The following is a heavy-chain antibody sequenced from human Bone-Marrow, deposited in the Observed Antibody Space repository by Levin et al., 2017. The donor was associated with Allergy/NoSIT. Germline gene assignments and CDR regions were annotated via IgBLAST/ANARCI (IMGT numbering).Heavy chain of an antibody. CDR1: GYSISSGYY. CDR2: IYHSGST. J-gene: IGHJ6*02. V-gene: IGHV4-38-2*01. CDR3: ARAIPALRVYYYYGMDV. D-gene: IGHD4-17*01. Sequence: SETLSLTCAVSGYSISSGYYWGWIRQPPGKGLEWIGSIYHSGSTYYNPSLKSRVTISVDTSKNQFSLKLSSVTAADTAVYYCARAIPALRVYYYYGMDVWGQGTTVTVSS.